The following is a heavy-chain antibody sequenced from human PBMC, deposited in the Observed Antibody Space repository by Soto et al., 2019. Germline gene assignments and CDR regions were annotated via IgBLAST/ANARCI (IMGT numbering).Heavy chain of an antibody. V-gene: IGHV3-21*01. D-gene: IGHD6-13*01. CDR1: GFTFSSYS. CDR2: ISSSSSYI. J-gene: IGHJ4*02. CDR3: ARDPVQQQLEYFDY. Sequence: LRLSCAASGFTFSSYSMNWVRQAPGKGLEWVSSISSSSSYIYYADSVKGRFTISRDNAKNSLYLQMNSLRAEDTAVYYCARDPVQQQLEYFDYWGQGTLVTVSS.